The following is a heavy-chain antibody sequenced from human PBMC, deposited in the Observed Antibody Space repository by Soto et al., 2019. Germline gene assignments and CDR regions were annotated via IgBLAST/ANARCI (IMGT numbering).Heavy chain of an antibody. V-gene: IGHV3-23*01. D-gene: IGHD1-26*01. CDR2: ISGSGGNT. CDR1: RFTFSSYA. Sequence: EVQLSESGGGLVQPGGSLRLSCAASRFTFSSYAMNWVRQAPGKGLEWVSGISGSGGNTYYADSAKGRFTISRDNSKNTLFLQMNSPRAEDTAVYYCAKEGGSYSFYFDHWGQGTLVTVSS. CDR3: AKEGGSYSFYFDH. J-gene: IGHJ4*02.